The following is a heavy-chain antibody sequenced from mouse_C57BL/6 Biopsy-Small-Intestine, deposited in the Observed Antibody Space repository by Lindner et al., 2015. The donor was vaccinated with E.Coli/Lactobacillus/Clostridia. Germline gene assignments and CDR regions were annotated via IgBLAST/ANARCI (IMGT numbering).Heavy chain of an antibody. Sequence: EVQLQESGGGLVKPGGSLKLSCAASGFTFSSYAMSWVRQTPEKRLEWVATISDGGSYTYYPDNVTGRFTISRDNAKNNLYLQMSHLKSEDTAMYYCAREEYYGSSYYFDYWGQGTTLTVSS. V-gene: IGHV5-4*01. CDR2: ISDGGSYT. J-gene: IGHJ2*01. CDR1: GFTFSSYA. D-gene: IGHD1-1*01. CDR3: AREEYYGSSYYFDY.